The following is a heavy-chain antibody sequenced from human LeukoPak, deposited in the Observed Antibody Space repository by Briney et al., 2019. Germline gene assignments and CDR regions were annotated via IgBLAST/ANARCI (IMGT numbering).Heavy chain of an antibody. CDR1: GDSIRSVHYY. V-gene: IGHV4-39*01. CDR3: ARQNHDIGTNWFDP. CDR2: IYDTGST. D-gene: IGHD3-9*01. Sequence: ASETLSLTCSVSGDSIRSVHYYWGWIRQPPGRGLGWIGRIYDTGSTYYNPSLKSRVTIFVDTSKNQFSLRLTSVTAADTAMYYCARQNHDIGTNWFDPWGQGTLVTVSS. J-gene: IGHJ5*02.